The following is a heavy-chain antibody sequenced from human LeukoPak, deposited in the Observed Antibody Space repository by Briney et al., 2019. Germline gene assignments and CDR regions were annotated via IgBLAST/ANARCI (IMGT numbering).Heavy chain of an antibody. V-gene: IGHV1-46*01. CDR3: ATEAPRSYYFDY. J-gene: IGHJ4*02. Sequence: ASVKVSCKASGGTFSRYAISWVRQAPGQGVEWMGAVYATGGTTINTQNFQGRVTMTRDTSTGTVYMELSSLRFEDTAMYYCATEAPRSYYFDYWGQGILVTVSS. CDR2: VYATGGTT. CDR1: GGTFSRYA.